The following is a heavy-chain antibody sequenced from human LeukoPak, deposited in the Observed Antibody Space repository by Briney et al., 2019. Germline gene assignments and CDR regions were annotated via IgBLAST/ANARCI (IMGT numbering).Heavy chain of an antibody. D-gene: IGHD2-21*02. V-gene: IGHV2-5*01. Sequence: SGPTLVNPTQTLTLTCTFSGFSLSTSGVGVGWIRQPPGKALEWLALIYWNDDKRYSPSLKSRLTITKDTSKNQVVLTMTNMDPVDTATYYCAHSPYCGGDCYPNWFDPWGQGTLVTVSS. CDR2: IYWNDDK. CDR1: GFSLSTSGVG. CDR3: AHSPYCGGDCYPNWFDP. J-gene: IGHJ5*02.